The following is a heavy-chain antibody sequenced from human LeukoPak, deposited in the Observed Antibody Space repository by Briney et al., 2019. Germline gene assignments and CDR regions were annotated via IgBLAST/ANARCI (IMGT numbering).Heavy chain of an antibody. CDR3: ASLGHYGGNA. CDR2: INHSGST. D-gene: IGHD4-23*01. J-gene: IGHJ5*02. Sequence: SETLSLTCAVYGGSFSGYYWSWIRQPPGKGLEWIGEINHSGSTNYNPSLKSRVTISVDTSKNQFSLKLSSVTAADTAVYYCASLGHYGGNAWGQGTLVTVSS. CDR1: GGSFSGYY. V-gene: IGHV4-34*01.